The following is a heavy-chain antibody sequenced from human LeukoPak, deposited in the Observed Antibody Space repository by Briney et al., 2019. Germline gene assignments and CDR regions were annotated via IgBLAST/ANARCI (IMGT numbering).Heavy chain of an antibody. CDR3: ARGPSVRVVVPAAKLDP. D-gene: IGHD2-2*01. CDR1: GYTFTGYY. Sequence: ASVKVSCKASGYTFTGYYMHWVRQAPGQGLEWMVWINPNSGGTNYAQKFQGRVSMTRDTSISTDYMELSRLRSDDTAVYYCARGPSVRVVVPAAKLDPWGQGTLVTVSS. J-gene: IGHJ5*02. CDR2: INPNSGGT. V-gene: IGHV1-2*02.